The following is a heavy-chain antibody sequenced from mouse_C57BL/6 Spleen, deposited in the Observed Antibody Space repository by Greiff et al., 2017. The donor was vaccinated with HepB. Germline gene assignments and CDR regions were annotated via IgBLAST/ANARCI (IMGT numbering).Heavy chain of an antibody. Sequence: QVQLQQPGAELVMPGASVKLSCKASGYTFTSYWMHWVKQRPGQGLEWIGEIDPSDSYTNYNQKFKGKSTLTVDKSSSTAYMQLSSLASADSAVYYCARGGTVYFDCWGQGTTLTVSS. CDR3: ARGGTVYFDC. V-gene: IGHV1-69*01. D-gene: IGHD4-1*01. CDR1: GYTFTSYW. J-gene: IGHJ2*01. CDR2: IDPSDSYT.